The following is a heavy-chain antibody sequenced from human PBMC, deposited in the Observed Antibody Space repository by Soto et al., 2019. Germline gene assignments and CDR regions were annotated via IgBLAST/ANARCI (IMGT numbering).Heavy chain of an antibody. D-gene: IGHD4-4*01. Sequence: EVQLLESGGGLVQPGGSLRLSCAASGFTFSSYAMSWVRQAPGQGLEWVSAISGSGGSTYYADSVKGRFTISRDNSKNTLYLQMYRLMAEYTAVYYCAKDRIVTRRFDYWGQGTLVTVSS. CDR1: GFTFSSYA. V-gene: IGHV3-23*01. CDR2: ISGSGGST. J-gene: IGHJ4*02. CDR3: AKDRIVTRRFDY.